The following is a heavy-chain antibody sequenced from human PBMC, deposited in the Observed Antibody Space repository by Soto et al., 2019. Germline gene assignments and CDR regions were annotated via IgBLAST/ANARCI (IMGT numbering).Heavy chain of an antibody. CDR2: IYHSGGT. D-gene: IGHD3-10*01. J-gene: IGHJ4*02. V-gene: IGHV4-4*02. CDR3: ARGPKDSYQGSRIFDF. Sequence: TETLTRTCAASGGSISRINWWSWVGEPPGKGLEWIGEIYHSGGTNYNPSLKSRVTISVDKSKNQFSLKLRSVTAADTAVYYCARGPKDSYQGSRIFDFWCRGTLVT. CDR1: GGSISRINW.